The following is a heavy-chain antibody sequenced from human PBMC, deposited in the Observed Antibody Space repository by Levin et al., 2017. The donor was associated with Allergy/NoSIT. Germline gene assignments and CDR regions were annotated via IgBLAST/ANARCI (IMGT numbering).Heavy chain of an antibody. V-gene: IGHV3-11*01. J-gene: IGHJ3*02. D-gene: IGHD6-19*01. CDR3: ARENSIAVAGTMHPNDGYDI. Sequence: GGSLRLSCAASGFTFSDYYMSWIRQAPGKGLEWVSYISSSGSIIYYADSVKGRFTISRDNAKNSLYLQMNSLRAEDTAVYYCARENSIAVAGTMHPNDGYDIWGQGTMVTVSS. CDR2: ISSSGSII. CDR1: GFTFSDYY.